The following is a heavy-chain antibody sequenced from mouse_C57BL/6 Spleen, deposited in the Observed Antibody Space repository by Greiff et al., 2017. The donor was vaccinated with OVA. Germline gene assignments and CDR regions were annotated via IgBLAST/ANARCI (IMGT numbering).Heavy chain of an antibody. CDR3: ARENYYGSSPYYYAMDY. Sequence: QVQLQQSGAELAKPGASVKLSCKASGYTFTSYWMHWVKQRPGQGLEWIGYITPSSGYTKYNQKFKDKATLTADKSSSTAYMQLSSLTSEDSAVYYCARENYYGSSPYYYAMDYWGQGTSVTVSS. CDR2: ITPSSGYT. D-gene: IGHD1-1*01. V-gene: IGHV1-7*01. CDR1: GYTFTSYW. J-gene: IGHJ4*01.